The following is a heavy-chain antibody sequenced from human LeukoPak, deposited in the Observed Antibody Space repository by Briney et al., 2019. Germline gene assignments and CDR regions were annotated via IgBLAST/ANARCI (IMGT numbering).Heavy chain of an antibody. Sequence: GGSLRLSYAASGFTLSSYAMSWVRQAPGKGLEWVLAISGSGGSTYYADSVKGRFTISRDNSKNTLYLQMNSLRAEDTAVYYCAKSLYYYGSGGVFDYWGQGTLVTVSS. V-gene: IGHV3-23*01. CDR1: GFTLSSYA. CDR3: AKSLYYYGSGGVFDY. J-gene: IGHJ4*02. CDR2: ISGSGGST. D-gene: IGHD3-10*01.